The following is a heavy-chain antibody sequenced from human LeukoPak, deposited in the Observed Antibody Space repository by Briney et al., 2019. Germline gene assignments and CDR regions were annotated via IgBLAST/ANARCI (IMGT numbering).Heavy chain of an antibody. J-gene: IGHJ4*02. V-gene: IGHV1-2*02. Sequence: GASVKVSCKASGYTFTGYYMHWVRQAPGQGLEWMGWINPNCGGTNYAQKFQGRVTMTRDTSISTAYMELSRLRSDDTAVYYCARGRRSWYYFDYWGQGTLVTVSS. CDR1: GYTFTGYY. CDR2: INPNCGGT. D-gene: IGHD6-13*01. CDR3: ARGRRSWYYFDY.